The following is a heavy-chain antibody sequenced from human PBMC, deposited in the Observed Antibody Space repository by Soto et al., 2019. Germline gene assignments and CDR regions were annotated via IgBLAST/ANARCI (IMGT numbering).Heavy chain of an antibody. V-gene: IGHV4-30-4*01. CDR2: IYYSGST. CDR1: GGSISSGDHY. D-gene: IGHD3-22*01. CDR3: ARVPKGDQYYYNSGGYYYGLFDY. J-gene: IGHJ4*02. Sequence: SETLSLTCTVSGGSISSGDHYWSWIRQSPGKGPEWIGYIYYSGSTYCNPSLKSRITISVDTSKNQFSLKLSSVTAADTAVYYCARVPKGDQYYYNSGGYYYGLFDYWGQGTLVTVSS.